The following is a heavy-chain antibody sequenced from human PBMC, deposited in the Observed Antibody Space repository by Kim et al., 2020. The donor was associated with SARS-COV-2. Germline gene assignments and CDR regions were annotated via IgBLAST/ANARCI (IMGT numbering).Heavy chain of an antibody. CDR2: ISGSGAGT. Sequence: GGSLRLSCAASGVTFSSYAMSWVRQAPGRGLEWVSGISGSGAGTYYADSVKGRFIISRDNSKNTLYLQMNSLRAEDTAVYYCAKGKYSSTWYPVWFFDFWGQGSLVTVSS. CDR1: GVTFSSYA. CDR3: AKGKYSSTWYPVWFFDF. D-gene: IGHD6-13*01. V-gene: IGHV3-23*01. J-gene: IGHJ4*02.